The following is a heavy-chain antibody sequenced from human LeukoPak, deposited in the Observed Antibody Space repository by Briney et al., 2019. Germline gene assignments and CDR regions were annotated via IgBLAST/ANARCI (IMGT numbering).Heavy chain of an antibody. J-gene: IGHJ2*01. Sequence: PGGSLRLSCAASGFTFSSYAMSWVRQAPGKGLEWVSAISGSGGSTYYADSVKGRFTTSRDNSKNTLYLQMNSLRAEDTAVYYCAKAESGYYDSSGYDLWGRGTLVTVSS. CDR1: GFTFSSYA. D-gene: IGHD3-22*01. CDR3: AKAESGYYDSSGYDL. CDR2: ISGSGGST. V-gene: IGHV3-23*01.